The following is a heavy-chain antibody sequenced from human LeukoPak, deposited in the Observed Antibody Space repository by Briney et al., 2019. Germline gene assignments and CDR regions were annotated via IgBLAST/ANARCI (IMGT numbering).Heavy chain of an antibody. J-gene: IGHJ4*02. CDR3: ARARGDSSGYWDY. CDR2: IYYSGST. Sequence: KTSETLSLTCTVSGGSISSSSYYWGWIRQPPGKGLEWIGSIYYSGSTYYNPSLKSRVTISVDTSKNQFSLKLSSVTAADTAVYYCARARGDSSGYWDYWGQGTLVTVSS. D-gene: IGHD3-22*01. CDR1: GGSISSSSYY. V-gene: IGHV4-39*01.